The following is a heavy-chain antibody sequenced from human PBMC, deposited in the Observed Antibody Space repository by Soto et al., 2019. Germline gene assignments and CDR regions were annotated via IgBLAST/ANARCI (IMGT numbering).Heavy chain of an antibody. CDR3: ARVELWPIWGWFDP. V-gene: IGHV1-18*04. CDR2: ISAYNGNT. Sequence: ASVKVSCKASGYTFTSYGISWVRQAPGQGLEWMGWISAYNGNTNYAQKLQGRVTMTTDTSTSTAYMELRSLRSDDTAVYYCARVELWPIWGWFDPWGQGTLVTVSS. J-gene: IGHJ5*02. D-gene: IGHD5-18*01. CDR1: GYTFTSYG.